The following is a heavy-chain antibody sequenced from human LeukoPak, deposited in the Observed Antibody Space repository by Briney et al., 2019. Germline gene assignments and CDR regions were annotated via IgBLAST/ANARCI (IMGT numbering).Heavy chain of an antibody. V-gene: IGHV1-69*05. Sequence: SVKVSCKASGGTFSSYAISWVRQAPGQGLERMGGIIPIFGTANYAQKFQGRVTITTDESTSTAYMELSSLRSEDTAVYYCARFEVYGGQGFDYWGQGTLVTVSS. CDR2: IIPIFGTA. D-gene: IGHD4-23*01. J-gene: IGHJ4*02. CDR3: ARFEVYGGQGFDY. CDR1: GGTFSSYA.